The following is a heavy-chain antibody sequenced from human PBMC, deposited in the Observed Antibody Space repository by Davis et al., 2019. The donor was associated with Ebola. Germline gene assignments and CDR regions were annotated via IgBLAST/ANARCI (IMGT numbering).Heavy chain of an antibody. V-gene: IGHV1-18*01. CDR1: GYTFTSYG. J-gene: IGHJ6*02. Sequence: ASVKVSCKASGYTFTSYGISWVRQAPGQGLEWMGWISAYNGNTNYAQKLQGRVTMTTDTSTSTAYMELRSLRSDETAVYYCARDWATVTTSGAYYYYGMDVWGQGTTVTVSS. CDR3: ARDWATVTTSGAYYYYGMDV. D-gene: IGHD4-17*01. CDR2: ISAYNGNT.